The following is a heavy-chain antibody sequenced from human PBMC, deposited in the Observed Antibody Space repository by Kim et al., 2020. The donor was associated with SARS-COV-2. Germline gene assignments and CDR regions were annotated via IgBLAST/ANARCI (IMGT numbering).Heavy chain of an antibody. Sequence: GGSLRLSCAASGFTVSSNYMSWVRQAPGKGLEWVSVIYSGGSTYYADSVKGRFTLSILHFIARLFFVLHWLVADDFAVNYCARADLPMSSGYLDYWGQGT. CDR3: ARADLPMSSGYLDY. CDR1: GFTVSSNY. D-gene: IGHD3-22*01. V-gene: IGHV3-53*01. CDR2: IYSGGST. J-gene: IGHJ4*02.